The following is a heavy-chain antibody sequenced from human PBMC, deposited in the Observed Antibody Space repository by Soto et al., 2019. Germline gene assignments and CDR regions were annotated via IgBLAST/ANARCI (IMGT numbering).Heavy chain of an antibody. J-gene: IGHJ4*02. CDR1: GYTFTSYY. CDR2: INPSGGST. CDR3: ASASRQQLSVQCFDC. V-gene: IGHV1-46*01. D-gene: IGHD6-13*01. Sequence: ASVKVSCKASGYTFTSYYMHWVRQAPGQGLEWMGIINPSGGSTSYAQKFQGRVTMIRDTSTSTVYMELSSLRSEDTAVYYCASASRQQLSVQCFDCWGQGTLVTVS.